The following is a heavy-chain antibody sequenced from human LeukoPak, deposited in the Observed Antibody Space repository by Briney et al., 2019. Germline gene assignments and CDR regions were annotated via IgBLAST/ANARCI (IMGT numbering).Heavy chain of an antibody. Sequence: SETLSLTCTVSGGSISSYYWSWIWQPPGKGLEWIGYIYYSGSTNYNPSLKSRVTISVDTSKNQFSLKLSSVTAADTAVYYCARGRLGARYYYYYMDVWGKGTTVTVSS. V-gene: IGHV4-59*12. CDR2: IYYSGST. J-gene: IGHJ6*03. D-gene: IGHD3-16*01. CDR3: ARGRLGARYYYYYMDV. CDR1: GGSISSYY.